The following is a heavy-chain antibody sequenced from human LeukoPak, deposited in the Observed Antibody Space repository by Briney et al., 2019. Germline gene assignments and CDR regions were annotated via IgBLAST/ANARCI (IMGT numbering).Heavy chain of an antibody. J-gene: IGHJ4*02. D-gene: IGHD2-15*01. V-gene: IGHV3-64*01. CDR3: ARDVGPY. CDR2: ISTTGGRT. CDR1: GFTVSSNY. Sequence: PGGSLRLSCAASGFTVSSNYMSWVRQAPGKGLEYVSAISTTGGRTYYVNSVRGRFTISRDNSKDTLYLQMGSLRTEDTAVYYCARDVGPYWGQGTLVTVSS.